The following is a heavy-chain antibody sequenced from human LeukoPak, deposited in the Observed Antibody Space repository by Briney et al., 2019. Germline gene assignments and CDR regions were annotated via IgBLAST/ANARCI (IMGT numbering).Heavy chain of an antibody. Sequence: SETLSLTCTVSGGSISTYYWSWIRQPPGKGLEWIGYIYYSGSTNYNPSLKSRVTISVDTSKNHFSLKLTSVTAADTAVYYCARVREEARGDNWFDPWGQGILVTVSS. V-gene: IGHV4-59*01. CDR2: IYYSGST. CDR3: ARVREEARGDNWFDP. J-gene: IGHJ5*02. D-gene: IGHD3-10*01. CDR1: GGSISTYY.